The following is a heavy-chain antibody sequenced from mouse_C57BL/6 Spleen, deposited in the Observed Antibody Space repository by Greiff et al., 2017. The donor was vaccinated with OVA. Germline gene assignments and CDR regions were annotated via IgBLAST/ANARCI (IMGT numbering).Heavy chain of an antibody. CDR1: GFTFSDYY. Sequence: EVQLVESGGGLVQPGGSLKLSCAASGFTFSDYYMYWVRQTPEKRLEWVAYISNGGGSPYYPDTVKGRFTISRDNAKNTLYRKMSRLKSEDTAMYYCARRGMVTKAMDYWGQGTSVTVSS. J-gene: IGHJ4*01. V-gene: IGHV5-12*01. CDR3: ARRGMVTKAMDY. D-gene: IGHD2-2*01. CDR2: ISNGGGSP.